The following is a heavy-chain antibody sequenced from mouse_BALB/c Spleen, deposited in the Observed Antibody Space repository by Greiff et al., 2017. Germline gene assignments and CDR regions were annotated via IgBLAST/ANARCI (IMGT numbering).Heavy chain of an antibody. D-gene: IGHD3-2*01. J-gene: IGHJ2*01. V-gene: IGHV14-3*02. CDR1: GFNIKDTY. Sequence: VQLQQSGAELVKPGASVKLSCTASGFNIKDTYMHWVKQRPEQGLEWIGRIDPANGNTKYDPKFQGKATITADTSSNTAYLQLSSLTSEDTAVYDCARELDSSGTDYWGQGTTLTVSS. CDR3: ARELDSSGTDY. CDR2: IDPANGNT.